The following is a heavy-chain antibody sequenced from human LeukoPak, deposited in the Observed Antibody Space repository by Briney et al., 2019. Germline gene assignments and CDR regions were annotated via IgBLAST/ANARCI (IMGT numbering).Heavy chain of an antibody. CDR2: IWYDGSNK. Sequence: PGGSLRLSCAASGFTFSSYGMHWVRQAPGKGLEWVAVIWYDGSNKYYVDSVKGRFTISRDNAKNSLYLQMNSLRAEDTAVYYCARDARGGYDFWSGRLYYYYGMDVWGQGTTVTVSS. D-gene: IGHD3-3*01. CDR3: ARDARGGYDFWSGRLYYYYGMDV. J-gene: IGHJ6*02. V-gene: IGHV3-33*01. CDR1: GFTFSSYG.